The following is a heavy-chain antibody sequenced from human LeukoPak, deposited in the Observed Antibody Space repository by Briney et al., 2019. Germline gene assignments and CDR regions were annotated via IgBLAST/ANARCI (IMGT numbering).Heavy chain of an antibody. Sequence: GGSLSLSCAASRFTFSSYGMTGVRQAPARGLEWVSCISSTSRTIYYAHSVKGGFTIYRDNPKNSLHLKLNSLRAEDPPGYYVARSLVVGANDPYHWGQGTLVTVSS. V-gene: IGHV3-48*01. CDR1: RFTFSSYG. D-gene: IGHD1-26*01. CDR3: ARSLVVGANDPYH. J-gene: IGHJ5*02. CDR2: ISSTSRTI.